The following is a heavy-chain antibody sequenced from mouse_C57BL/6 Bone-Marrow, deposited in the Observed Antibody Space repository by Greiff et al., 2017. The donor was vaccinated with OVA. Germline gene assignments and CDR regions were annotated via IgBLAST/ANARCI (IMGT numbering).Heavy chain of an antibody. J-gene: IGHJ1*03. D-gene: IGHD2-2*01. V-gene: IGHV5-12*01. CDR3: ARQGVKYFDV. Sequence: EVQGVESGGGLVQPGGSLKLSCAASGFTFSDYYMYWVRQTPEKRLEWVAYISTGGGSTYYPDTVKGRFTISRDNAKNTLYLQMSRLKSKDTDMYYCARQGVKYFDVWGTGTTVTVSS. CDR2: ISTGGGST. CDR1: GFTFSDYY.